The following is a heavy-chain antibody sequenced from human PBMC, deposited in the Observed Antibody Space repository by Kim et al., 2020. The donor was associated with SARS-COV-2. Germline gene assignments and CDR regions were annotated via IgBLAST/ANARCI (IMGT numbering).Heavy chain of an antibody. CDR1: GFTFSSYA. D-gene: IGHD7-27*01. CDR2: IWYDGSNK. J-gene: IGHJ6*02. V-gene: IGHV3-33*06. CDR3: AKDRLGIYSGSDYYYGMDV. Sequence: GGSLRLSCAASGFTFSSYAMHWVRQAPGKGLEWVAVIWYDGSNKYYADSVKGRFTISRDNSKNTLYLQMNSLRAEDTAVYYCAKDRLGIYSGSDYYYGMDVWGQGTTVTVSS.